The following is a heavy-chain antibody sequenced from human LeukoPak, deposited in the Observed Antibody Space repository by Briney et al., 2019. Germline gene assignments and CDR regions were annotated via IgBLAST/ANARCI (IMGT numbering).Heavy chain of an antibody. CDR1: GYTFTSYA. CDR3: ARVFPRVPAATRRVFDY. D-gene: IGHD2-2*01. J-gene: IGHJ4*02. Sequence: ASVKVSCKASGYTFTSYAMNWVRQAPGQGLEWMGWINTNTGNPTYAQGFTGRFVFSLDTSVSTAYLQISSLKAEDTAVYYCARVFPRVPAATRRVFDYWGQGTLVTVSS. CDR2: INTNTGNP. V-gene: IGHV7-4-1*02.